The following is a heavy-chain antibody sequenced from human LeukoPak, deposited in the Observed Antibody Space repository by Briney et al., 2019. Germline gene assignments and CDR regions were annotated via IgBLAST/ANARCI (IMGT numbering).Heavy chain of an antibody. CDR1: GGSIRSYY. D-gene: IGHD2-21*02. V-gene: IGHV4-59*01. J-gene: IGHJ5*02. Sequence: SETLSLTCTVSGGSIRSYYWSWIRQPPGKGLEGIGYIYYSGNTNYNPSLKSRVTISVDTSKNQFSLKLSSVTAADTAVYYCARGAGYCGGDCYLNWFDPWGQGTLVTVSS. CDR3: ARGAGYCGGDCYLNWFDP. CDR2: IYYSGNT.